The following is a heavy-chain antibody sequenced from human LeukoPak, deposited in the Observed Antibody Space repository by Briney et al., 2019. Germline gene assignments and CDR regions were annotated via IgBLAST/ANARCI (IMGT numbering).Heavy chain of an antibody. CDR1: GFTFSSYA. CDR2: ISGSGGST. D-gene: IGHD3-3*01. V-gene: IGHV3-23*01. J-gene: IGHJ6*03. CDR3: ARRLDHYYYMDV. Sequence: PGGSLRLSCAASGFTFSSYAMSWVRQAPGKGLEWVSAISGSGGSTYYADSVKGRFTISRDNSKHSLYLQMNSLRAEDTALYYCARRLDHYYYMDVWGKGTTVTVSS.